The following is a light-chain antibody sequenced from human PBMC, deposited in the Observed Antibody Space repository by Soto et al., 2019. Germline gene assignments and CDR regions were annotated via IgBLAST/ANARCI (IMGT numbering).Light chain of an antibody. CDR3: ETTDNSSWT. V-gene: IGKV1-5*01. CDR1: QSISSW. Sequence: IQMTQSPSTLSASVGDRVTITCRARQSISSWLAWYQQKPGKAPKLLIYDASALQRGVPSRFSGSGSGTKFSRYNATLHPYDATTYFHETTDNSSWTLC. CDR2: DAS. J-gene: IGKJ1*01.